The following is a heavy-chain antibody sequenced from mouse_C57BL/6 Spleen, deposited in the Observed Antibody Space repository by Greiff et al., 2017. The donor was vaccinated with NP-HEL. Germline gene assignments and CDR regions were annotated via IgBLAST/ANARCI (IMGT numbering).Heavy chain of an antibody. Sequence: QVQLKQSGPELVKPGASVKISCKASGYAFSSSWMNWVKQRPGKGLEWIGRIYPGDGDTNYNGKFKGKATLTADKSSSTAYMQLSSLTSEDSAVYFCARGNSGDNYFDYWGQGTTLTVSS. CDR2: IYPGDGDT. J-gene: IGHJ2*01. D-gene: IGHD3-2*02. V-gene: IGHV1-82*01. CDR1: GYAFSSSW. CDR3: ARGNSGDNYFDY.